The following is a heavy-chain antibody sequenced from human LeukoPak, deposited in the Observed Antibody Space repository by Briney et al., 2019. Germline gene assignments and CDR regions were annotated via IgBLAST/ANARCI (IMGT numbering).Heavy chain of an antibody. Sequence: ASVKVSCKASGYTFTDYYIHWVRQAPGQRLEWMGWINPKSANTYYTENFQGRVTVTRDSSISTTFMEMSGLRSDDTAMYYCAKVSKFGCGSGGCSSAFDYWGQGTLVTVSS. CDR1: GYTFTDYY. V-gene: IGHV1-2*02. D-gene: IGHD2-15*01. CDR2: INPKSANT. CDR3: AKVSKFGCGSGGCSSAFDY. J-gene: IGHJ4*02.